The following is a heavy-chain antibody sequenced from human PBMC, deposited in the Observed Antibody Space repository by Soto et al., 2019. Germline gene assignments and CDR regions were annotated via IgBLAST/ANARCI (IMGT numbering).Heavy chain of an antibody. CDR2: ISSSSTTI. V-gene: IGHV3-48*02. Sequence: PGGSLRLSCAASGFTFSTFGMNWVRQAPGKGLEWISYISSSSTTIFYGGSVEGRFTVSRDNAENSLYLQMNSLRDEDTAVYYCARDKGGAMIGLNWFDPWGHGTLVTVSS. CDR3: ARDKGGAMIGLNWFDP. D-gene: IGHD2-21*01. J-gene: IGHJ5*02. CDR1: GFTFSTFG.